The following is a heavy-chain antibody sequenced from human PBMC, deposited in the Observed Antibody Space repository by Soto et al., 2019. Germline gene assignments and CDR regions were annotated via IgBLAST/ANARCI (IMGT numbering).Heavy chain of an antibody. D-gene: IGHD1-7*01. CDR1: GFTFSSYA. CDR3: ARPNWNYVLDY. Sequence: QVQLVESGGGVVQPGRSLRLSCAASGFTFSSYAMHWVRQAPGKGLEWVAVISYDGSNKYYADSVKGRFTISRDNSKNTLYLQMNILRAEDTAVYYCARPNWNYVLDYWGQGTLVTVSS. J-gene: IGHJ4*02. CDR2: ISYDGSNK. V-gene: IGHV3-30-3*01.